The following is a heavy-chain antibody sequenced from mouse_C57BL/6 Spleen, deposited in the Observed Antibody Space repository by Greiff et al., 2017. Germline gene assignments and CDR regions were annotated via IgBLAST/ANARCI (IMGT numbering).Heavy chain of an antibody. V-gene: IGHV1-69*01. CDR3: ARSHYDYAMDY. J-gene: IGHJ4*01. CDR1: GYTFTSYW. CDR2: IDPSDSYT. D-gene: IGHD2-4*01. Sequence: LVESGAELVMPGASVKLSCKASGYTFTSYWMHWVKQRPGQGLEWIGEIDPSDSYTNYNQKFKGKSTLTVDKSSSTAYMQLSSLTSEDSAVYYCARSHYDYAMDYWGQGTSVTVSS.